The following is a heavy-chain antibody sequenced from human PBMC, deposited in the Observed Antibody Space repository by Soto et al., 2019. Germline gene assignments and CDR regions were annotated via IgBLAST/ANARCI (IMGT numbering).Heavy chain of an antibody. V-gene: IGHV4-34*01. D-gene: IGHD2-21*02. J-gene: IGHJ1*01. Sequence: PSETLSLTCAVYGGSFSGYYCSWIRQPPGKGLEWIGEINHSGSTNYNPSLKSRVTISVETSKNQSSLKLSSVTAAVTVVYYCARATSLSYCGGDCYRAGLQHWVPGTLVTVPS. CDR3: ARATSLSYCGGDCYRAGLQH. CDR2: INHSGST. CDR1: GGSFSGYY.